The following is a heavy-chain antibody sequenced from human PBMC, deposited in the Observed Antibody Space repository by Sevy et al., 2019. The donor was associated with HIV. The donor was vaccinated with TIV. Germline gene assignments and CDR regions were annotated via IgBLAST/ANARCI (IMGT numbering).Heavy chain of an antibody. CDR2: ISGLSNYI. CDR3: ARDRCTITSCHEGNWFDP. V-gene: IGHV3-21*01. CDR1: GFTFSSYS. Sequence: GGSLRLSCAASGFTFSSYSMNWVRQAPGKGLEWVSSISGLSNYIYYADSVKGRFTISRDNAKNSLYLKMNSLRPEDTAVYYCARDRCTITSCHEGNWFDPWGQGTLVTVSS. D-gene: IGHD2-2*01. J-gene: IGHJ5*02.